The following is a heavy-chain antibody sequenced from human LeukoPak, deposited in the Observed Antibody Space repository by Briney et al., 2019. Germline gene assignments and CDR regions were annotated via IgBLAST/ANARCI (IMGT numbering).Heavy chain of an antibody. CDR3: ARPLAGAFDI. V-gene: IGHV4-34*01. D-gene: IGHD6-19*01. J-gene: IGHJ3*02. CDR2: INHSGST. Sequence: SETLSLTCAVYGGSFSGYYWSWIRQPPGKGLEWIGEINHSGSTNYNPSLKSRVTISVDTSKNQFSLKLSSVTAADTAVYYCARPLAGAFDIWGQGTMVTVSS. CDR1: GGSFSGYY.